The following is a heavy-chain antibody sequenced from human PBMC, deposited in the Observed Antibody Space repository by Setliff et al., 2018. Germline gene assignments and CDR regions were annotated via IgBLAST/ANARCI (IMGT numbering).Heavy chain of an antibody. J-gene: IGHJ5*02. Sequence: GKSLKISCKGSGYSFTDYWIAWVRQTPGKGLEWMGTIYPGNADTRYSPSFQGQVTISTDTSINTAFLQWNNLKASDTAVYYCARRGERFFNWFDPWGQGTLVTVSS. CDR3: ARRGERFFNWFDP. CDR1: GYSFTDYW. CDR2: IYPGNADT. V-gene: IGHV5-51*03. D-gene: IGHD2-21*01.